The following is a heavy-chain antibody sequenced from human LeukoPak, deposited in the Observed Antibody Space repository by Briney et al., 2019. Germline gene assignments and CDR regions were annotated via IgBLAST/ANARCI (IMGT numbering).Heavy chain of an antibody. CDR2: IYYSGST. V-gene: IGHV4-31*03. Sequence: SETLSLTCTVSGGSISSGGYYWSWIRQHPGKGLEWIGYIYYSGSTYYNPSLKSRVTISVDTSKNQFSLKLSSVTAADTAVYYCARSVDIVVEMNYYYYGMDVWGQGTTVTVSS. J-gene: IGHJ6*02. CDR1: GGSISSGGYY. CDR3: ARSVDIVVEMNYYYYGMDV. D-gene: IGHD2-2*01.